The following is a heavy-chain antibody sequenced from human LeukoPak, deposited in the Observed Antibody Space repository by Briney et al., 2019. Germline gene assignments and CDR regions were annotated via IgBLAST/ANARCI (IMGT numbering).Heavy chain of an antibody. D-gene: IGHD6-13*01. CDR1: GFNVSTNY. Sequence: GGSLRLSCAASGFNVSTNYMSWVRQAPGKGLEWVSVIYSGGSTYYADSVKGRFTISRDNSKNTLNLQMNSLRAEDTAVYYCAKDNGYSSWYFPFDYWGQGALVTVSS. CDR2: IYSGGST. J-gene: IGHJ4*02. CDR3: AKDNGYSSWYFPFDY. V-gene: IGHV3-53*01.